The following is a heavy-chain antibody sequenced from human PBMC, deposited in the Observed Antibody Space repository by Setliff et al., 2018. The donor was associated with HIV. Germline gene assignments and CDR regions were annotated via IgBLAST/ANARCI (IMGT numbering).Heavy chain of an antibody. D-gene: IGHD3-3*01. CDR2: IFYFGSV. CDR1: GGSFNRRSIK. J-gene: IGHJ4*01. Sequence: SETLSLTCKVSGGSFNRRSIKWGWIRQSPGKGLEWIGSIFYFGSVTYNPSLKSRPLISIDTSKTQFSLNLTSLNAADTAVYYCARGKNTGHLLEKIHGAFNIWGQGIMVTVSS. V-gene: IGHV4-39*07. CDR3: ARGKNTGHLLEKIHGAFNI.